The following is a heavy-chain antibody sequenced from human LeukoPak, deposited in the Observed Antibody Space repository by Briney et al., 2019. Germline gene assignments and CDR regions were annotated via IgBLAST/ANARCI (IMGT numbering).Heavy chain of an antibody. J-gene: IGHJ6*03. D-gene: IGHD2-15*01. Sequence: NPGGSLRLSCAASGFTFSNAWMSWVRQAPGKGLEWVGRIKSKTDGGTTDYAAPVKGRFTISRDDSNNTLYLQMNSLKTEDTPVYYCTTEPTGYCSGGSCYDYYYYMDVWGKGTTVTVSS. CDR3: TTEPTGYCSGGSCYDYYYYMDV. CDR1: GFTFSNAW. V-gene: IGHV3-15*01. CDR2: IKSKTDGGTT.